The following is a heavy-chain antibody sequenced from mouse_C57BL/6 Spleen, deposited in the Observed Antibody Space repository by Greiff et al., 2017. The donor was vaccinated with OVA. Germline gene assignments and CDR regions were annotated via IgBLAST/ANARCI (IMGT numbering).Heavy chain of an antibody. D-gene: IGHD6-2*01. CDR3: ARVDSLYAMDY. J-gene: IGHJ4*01. V-gene: IGHV5-16*01. CDR2: INYDGSST. Sequence: EVKLMESEGGLVQPGSSMKLSCTASGFTFSDYYMAWVRQVPEKGLEWVANINYDGSSTYYLDSLKSRFIISRDNAKNILYLQMSSLKSEDTATYYCARVDSLYAMDYWGQGTSVTVSS. CDR1: GFTFSDYY.